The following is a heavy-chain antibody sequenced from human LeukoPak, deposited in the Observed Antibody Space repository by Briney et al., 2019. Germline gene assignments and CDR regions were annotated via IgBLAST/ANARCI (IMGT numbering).Heavy chain of an antibody. D-gene: IGHD5-18*01. CDR2: ISSSSSYT. Sequence: GGSLRLSCAASGFTFSDYYMSWIRQATGKGLERVSYISSSSSYTNYADCVKGRFTISRDNAKNSLYLQMNGLRAEDTAVYYCARGAYTAMALRYDYWGQGTLVTVSS. CDR3: ARGAYTAMALRYDY. J-gene: IGHJ4*02. V-gene: IGHV3-11*06. CDR1: GFTFSDYY.